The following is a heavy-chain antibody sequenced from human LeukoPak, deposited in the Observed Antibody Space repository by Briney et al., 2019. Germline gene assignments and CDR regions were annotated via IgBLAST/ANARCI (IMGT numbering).Heavy chain of an antibody. CDR3: IVVVPAAMTFDY. Sequence: SETLSLTCTVSGGSLSSSSYYWGWIRQPPGKGLEWIGSIYYSGSTYYNPSLKSRVTISVDTSKNQFSLKLSSVTAADTAVYYCIVVVPAAMTFDYWGQGTLVTVSS. CDR2: IYYSGST. J-gene: IGHJ4*02. V-gene: IGHV4-39*07. CDR1: GGSLSSSSYY. D-gene: IGHD2-2*01.